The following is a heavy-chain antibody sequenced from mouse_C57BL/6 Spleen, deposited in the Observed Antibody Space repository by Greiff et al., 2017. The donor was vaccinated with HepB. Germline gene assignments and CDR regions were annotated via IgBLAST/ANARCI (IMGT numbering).Heavy chain of an antibody. D-gene: IGHD6-1*01. J-gene: IGHJ4*01. CDR1: GFNIKDDY. V-gene: IGHV14-4*01. Sequence: VHVKQSGAELVRPGASVKLSCTASGFNIKDDYMHWVKQRPEQGLEWIGWIDPENGDTEYASKFQGKATITADTSSNTAYLQLSSLTSEDTAVYYCTTPSGPYAMDYWGQGTSVTVSS. CDR2: IDPENGDT. CDR3: TTPSGPYAMDY.